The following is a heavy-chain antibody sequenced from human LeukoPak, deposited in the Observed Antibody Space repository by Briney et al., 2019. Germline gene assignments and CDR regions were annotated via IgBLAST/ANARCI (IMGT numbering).Heavy chain of an antibody. V-gene: IGHV4-59*01. CDR3: ARMGAKAGASANVDY. Sequence: SETLSLTCTVSGGSISGYYWSWIRQPPGKGLEWIGYIHYSGITDYDPSLRSRVTMSVDTSKNQFSLTLNSVTAADTAVYYCARMGAKAGASANVDYWGQGTLVTVSS. CDR2: IHYSGIT. J-gene: IGHJ4*02. D-gene: IGHD4/OR15-4a*01. CDR1: GGSISGYY.